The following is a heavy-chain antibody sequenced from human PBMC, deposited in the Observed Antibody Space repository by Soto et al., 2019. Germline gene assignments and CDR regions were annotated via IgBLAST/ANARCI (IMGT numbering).Heavy chain of an antibody. Sequence: GSLRLSCAASGFTFSSYEMNWVRQAPGKGLEWVSYISSSGSTIYYADSVKGRFTISRDNAKNSLYLQMNSLRAEDTAVYYCARPPRNDFWSGYYQTWGQGTLVTVSS. CDR3: ARPPRNDFWSGYYQT. D-gene: IGHD3-3*01. V-gene: IGHV3-48*03. CDR1: GFTFSSYE. J-gene: IGHJ5*02. CDR2: ISSSGSTI.